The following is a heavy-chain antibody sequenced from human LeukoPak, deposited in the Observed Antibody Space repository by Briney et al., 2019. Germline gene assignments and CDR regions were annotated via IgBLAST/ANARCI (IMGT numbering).Heavy chain of an antibody. CDR1: GGSIISSIYY. J-gene: IGHJ5*02. CDR2: INYSGTT. Sequence: SETLSLTCSVSGGSIISSIYYWGWIRQPPGKRLEWIATINYSGTTHYNPSLKSRVTISADTSKNQFSLKLSSVTAADTAVYYCARARRWNAAVEGWWFDPWGQGTLVTVSS. CDR3: ARARRWNAAVEGWWFDP. D-gene: IGHD1-1*01. V-gene: IGHV4-39*07.